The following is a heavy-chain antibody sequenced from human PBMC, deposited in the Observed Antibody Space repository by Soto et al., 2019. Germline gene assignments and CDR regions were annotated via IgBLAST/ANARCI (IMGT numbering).Heavy chain of an antibody. CDR1: GFTFSSYA. Sequence: GGSLRLSCAASGFTFSSYAMSWVRQAPGKGLEWVSAISGSGGSTYYADSVKGRFTISRDNSKNTLYLQMNSLRAEDTAVYYCAKDLYCSGGSCYFAQYVAVADPRYFQHWGQGTLVTVSS. CDR3: AKDLYCSGGSCYFAQYVAVADPRYFQH. CDR2: ISGSGGST. J-gene: IGHJ1*01. V-gene: IGHV3-23*01. D-gene: IGHD2-15*01.